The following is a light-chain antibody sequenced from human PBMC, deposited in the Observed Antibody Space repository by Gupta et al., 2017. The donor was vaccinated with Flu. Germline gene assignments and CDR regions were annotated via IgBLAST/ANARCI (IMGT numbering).Light chain of an antibody. V-gene: IGKV3-20*01. CDR1: QSLTRKS. J-gene: IGKJ1*01. CDR3: QQYVASPPWT. CDR2: GAS. Sequence: EIVLTQSPGTLSLSPGERVTLSCRASQSLTRKSIAWYQQKPGQAPRLIIFGASNRPTGIPDRFSGSGSGTDFTLTINRLEPEDFAVYYCQQYVASPPWTFGQGTKVDIK.